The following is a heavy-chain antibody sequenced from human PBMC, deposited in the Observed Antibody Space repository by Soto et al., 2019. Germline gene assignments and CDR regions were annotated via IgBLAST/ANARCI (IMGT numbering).Heavy chain of an antibody. D-gene: IGHD2-15*01. CDR3: TTDPSGASFFQH. J-gene: IGHJ1*01. CDR2: VKSKANGYAT. CDR1: GFTFSGST. V-gene: IGHV3-73*02. Sequence: EVQLVESGGGLVQPGASLKLSCTASGFTFSGSTMHWVGQASGKGLEWVGRVKSKANGYATTYTASVKGRFTISRDDSKNTAYLQMNSLKTDDTAVYYCTTDPSGASFFQHWGQGTLVTVSS.